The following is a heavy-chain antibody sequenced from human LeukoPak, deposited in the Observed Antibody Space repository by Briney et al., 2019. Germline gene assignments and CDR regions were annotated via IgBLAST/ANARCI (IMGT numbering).Heavy chain of an antibody. CDR3: ASNKYPVQAFDI. J-gene: IGHJ3*02. CDR2: INHGGDT. CDR1: GGSFSDYY. D-gene: IGHD1/OR15-1a*01. Sequence: SETLSLTCAVSGGSFSDYYWSWIRQPPGKGLKWIGEINHGGDTNYNSSLRSRVTLSVDTSRNQFSLILSSVAAADTAVYYCASNKYPVQAFDIWGQGTMVTVSS. V-gene: IGHV4-34*01.